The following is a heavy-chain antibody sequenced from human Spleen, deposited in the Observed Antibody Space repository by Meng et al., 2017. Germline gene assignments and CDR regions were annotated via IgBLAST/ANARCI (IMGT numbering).Heavy chain of an antibody. J-gene: IGHJ3*01. CDR1: GFTFSSYA. V-gene: IGHV3-30*04. D-gene: IGHD3-10*01. CDR3: VRENYYGSGRLGAFDV. Sequence: GESLKISCAASGFTFSSYAMSWVRQAPGKGLEWVAVISSDGNTEFYADSVKGRISISRDNSKNTLYLQISSLRAEDTAVYYCVRENYYGSGRLGAFDVWGQGKMVTVSS. CDR2: ISSDGNTE.